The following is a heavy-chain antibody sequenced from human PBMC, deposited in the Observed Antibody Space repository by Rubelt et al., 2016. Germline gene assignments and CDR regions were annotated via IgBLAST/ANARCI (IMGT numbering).Heavy chain of an antibody. CDR3: AGYDSSGYPT. CDR2: IYYIGGT. J-gene: IGHJ4*02. D-gene: IGHD3-22*01. CDR1: GGSISSSSYY. Sequence: QLQLQESGPGLVKPSETLSLTCTVSGGSISSSSYYWGWIRQPPGKGLEWIGSIYYIGGTYYNPSLKSLVTISVDTSKNQFSLKLSSVTAADTAVYYCAGYDSSGYPTWGQGTLVTVSS. V-gene: IGHV4-39*07.